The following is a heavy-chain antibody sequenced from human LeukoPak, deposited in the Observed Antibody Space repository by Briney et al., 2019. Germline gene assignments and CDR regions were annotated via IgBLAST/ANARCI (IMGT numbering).Heavy chain of an antibody. V-gene: IGHV4-39*01. CDR2: IYYSGST. CDR3: ARRDSSGWYLSGFDY. Sequence: SETLSLTCTVPGGSISSSSYYWGWTRQPPGKGLEWIGSIYYSGSTYYNPSLKSRVTISVDTSKNQFSLKLSSVTAADTAVYYCARRDSSGWYLSGFDYWGQGTLVTVSS. J-gene: IGHJ4*02. CDR1: GGSISSSSYY. D-gene: IGHD6-19*01.